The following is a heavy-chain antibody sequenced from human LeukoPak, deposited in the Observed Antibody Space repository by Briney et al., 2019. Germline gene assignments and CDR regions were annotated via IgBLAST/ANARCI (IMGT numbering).Heavy chain of an antibody. V-gene: IGHV1-18*01. CDR1: GYTFNNYG. J-gene: IGHJ5*02. CDR2: VSSYNGDT. CDR3: AKDWHILTGRNCFDP. D-gene: IGHD3-9*01. Sequence: ASVRVSCKASGYTFNNYGISWVRQAPGQGLEWRGWVSSYNGDTNYAKKFQGRVTMSTDTSTSTAYMELRSLRFDNTAIYYCAKDWHILTGRNCFDPWGQGTLVTVSS.